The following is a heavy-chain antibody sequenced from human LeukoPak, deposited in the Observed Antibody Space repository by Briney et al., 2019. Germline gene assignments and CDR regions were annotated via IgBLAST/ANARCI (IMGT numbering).Heavy chain of an antibody. CDR2: ISAIGGST. CDR3: AKAYSSSDYYYMDV. V-gene: IGHV3-23*01. J-gene: IGHJ6*03. Sequence: GGSLRLSCAASGFTFSSYAMSWVRQAPGKGLEWVSAISAIGGSTYYADSMKGRFTISRDNSKNTLYLQMNSLRAEDTAVYYCAKAYSSSDYYYMDVWGKGTTVTVSS. D-gene: IGHD6-6*01. CDR1: GFTFSSYA.